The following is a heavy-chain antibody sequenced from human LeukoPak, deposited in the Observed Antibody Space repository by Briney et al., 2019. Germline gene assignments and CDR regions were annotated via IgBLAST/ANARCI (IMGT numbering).Heavy chain of an antibody. CDR1: GYTLTELS. Sequence: ASVKVSCKVSGYTLTELSMHWVRQAPGKGLEWMGGFDPEDGETIYAQKFQGRVTMTRDTSTSTVYMELSSLRSEDTAVYYCARGLHNIVLMVYAINYWGQGTLVTVSS. V-gene: IGHV1-24*01. CDR3: ARGLHNIVLMVYAINY. J-gene: IGHJ4*02. CDR2: FDPEDGET. D-gene: IGHD2-8*01.